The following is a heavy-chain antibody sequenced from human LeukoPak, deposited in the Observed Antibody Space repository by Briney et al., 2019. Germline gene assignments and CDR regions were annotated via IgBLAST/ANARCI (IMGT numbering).Heavy chain of an antibody. J-gene: IGHJ3*02. Sequence: PGGSLRLSCAASGFTFSSYWMSWVRQAPGKGLEWVANIKQDGSEKYYVDSVKGRFTISRDNAKNSLYLQMNSLRAEDTAVYYCARGGRLPDYYYDSSGYDAFDIWGQGTMVTVSS. CDR2: IKQDGSEK. V-gene: IGHV3-7*01. D-gene: IGHD3-22*01. CDR1: GFTFSSYW. CDR3: ARGGRLPDYYYDSSGYDAFDI.